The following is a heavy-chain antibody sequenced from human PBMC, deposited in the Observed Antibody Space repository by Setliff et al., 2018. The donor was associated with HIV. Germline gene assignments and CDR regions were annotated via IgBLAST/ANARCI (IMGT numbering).Heavy chain of an antibody. J-gene: IGHJ5*02. CDR3: ARDPGGLYCRGTSCKGGCFDP. V-gene: IGHV4-59*11. CDR1: GVSISGHF. CDR2: IDYRGNT. Sequence: KSSETLSLTCTVYGVSISGHFWSGNRQPPGKGLEWIGSIDYRGNTKYNPSLKSRVTITVDTSKKQFSLNLSSVTAADTGVYVCARDPGGLYCRGTSCKGGCFDPWGQGTLVTVSS. D-gene: IGHD2-2*01.